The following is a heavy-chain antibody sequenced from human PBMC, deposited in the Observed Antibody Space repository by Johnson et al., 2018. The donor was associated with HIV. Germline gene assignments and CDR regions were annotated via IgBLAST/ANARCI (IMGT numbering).Heavy chain of an antibody. D-gene: IGHD2-15*01. CDR2: ISYDGHIK. V-gene: IGHV3-30*04. Sequence: QVQLVESGGGVVRPGGSLRLSCAASGFTFKNYAMHWVRQAPGERLEWVAVISYDGHIKYYADSVKGRFTISRDNSKSTLYLQINSLRAEDAAVFYCARVGVGGYSADGAFDIWGQGTMVTVSS. CDR1: GFTFKNYA. J-gene: IGHJ3*02. CDR3: ARVGVGGYSADGAFDI.